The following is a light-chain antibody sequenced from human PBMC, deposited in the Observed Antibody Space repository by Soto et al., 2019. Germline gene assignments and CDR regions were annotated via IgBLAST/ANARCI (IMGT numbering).Light chain of an antibody. J-gene: IGKJ2*01. CDR3: QHYNYWPYT. Sequence: IVMTHSPATLSVSPWERATLSCRASQTIDNTLAWYQRKPGQAPRLLIYDASTRATGVPARFSGSGSGTDFTLTISSLQSEDFAVYYCQHYNYWPYTFGQGTKVDIK. V-gene: IGKV3-15*01. CDR2: DAS. CDR1: QTIDNT.